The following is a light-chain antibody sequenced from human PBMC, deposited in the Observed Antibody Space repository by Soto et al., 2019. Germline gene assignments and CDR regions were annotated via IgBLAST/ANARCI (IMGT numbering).Light chain of an antibody. Sequence: EIVMTQSPATLSVSPGERATLSCRASQNVGSNLAWYQQKPGQAPRLLIYAASNRATGIPLKFSGSGSGTDFTLSISSLQYEDFALYYCQQFDHWPGTFGQGTKVEIK. CDR1: QNVGSN. J-gene: IGKJ1*01. CDR2: AAS. CDR3: QQFDHWPGT. V-gene: IGKV3-15*01.